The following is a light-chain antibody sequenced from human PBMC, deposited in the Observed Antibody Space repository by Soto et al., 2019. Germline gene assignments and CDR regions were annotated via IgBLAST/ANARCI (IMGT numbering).Light chain of an antibody. CDR3: QQYQDFPFT. CDR2: DAS. V-gene: IGKV1-33*01. CDR1: HDISTY. J-gene: IGKJ3*01. Sequence: DIRMTQSPSSLSASVGDRVTITCQASHDISTYLNWYQQKPGKAPKLLIYDASTLETGVPSRFSGGRSETDFTFTISNLQPEDIATYYCQQYQDFPFTFGPGTKVDF.